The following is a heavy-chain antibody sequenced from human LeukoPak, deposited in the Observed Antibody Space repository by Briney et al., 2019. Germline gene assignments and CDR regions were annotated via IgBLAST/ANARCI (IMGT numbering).Heavy chain of an antibody. CDR1: GFTFSSYS. D-gene: IGHD3-9*01. Sequence: GGSLRLSCAASGFTFSSYSMNWVRQAPGKGLEWVSSVSISSTYIYYADSVKGRFTISRDNAKTSLYLQMNSLRAEDTAVYYCAGDTGASYYDVLTGHLNWFDPWGQGTLVTVSS. J-gene: IGHJ5*02. CDR2: VSISSTYI. V-gene: IGHV3-21*01. CDR3: AGDTGASYYDVLTGHLNWFDP.